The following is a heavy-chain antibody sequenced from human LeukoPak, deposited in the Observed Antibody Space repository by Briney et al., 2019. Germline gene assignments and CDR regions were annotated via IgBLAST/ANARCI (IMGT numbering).Heavy chain of an antibody. CDR1: GFTFSNAW. J-gene: IGHJ5*02. D-gene: IGHD1-26*01. CDR3: ARRRVGATTTNWFDP. CDR2: IYYSGST. Sequence: PGGSLRLSCAASGFTFSNAWMSWVRQAPGKGLEWIGYIYYSGSTNYNPSLKSRVTISVDTSKNQFSLKLSSVTAADTAVYYCARRRVGATTTNWFDPWGQGTLVTVSS. V-gene: IGHV4-59*08.